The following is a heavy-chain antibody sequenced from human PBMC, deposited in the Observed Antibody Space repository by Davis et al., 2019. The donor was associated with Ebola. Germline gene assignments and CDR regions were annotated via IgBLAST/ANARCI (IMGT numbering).Heavy chain of an antibody. J-gene: IGHJ4*02. V-gene: IGHV1-2*02. CDR1: GYTFTDHS. D-gene: IGHD6-19*01. CDR2: INPKTGDT. CDR3: AREAASGWNSGWYDY. Sequence: ASVNVSCKASGYTFTDHSVFWVRQAPGQGLEWVGWINPKTGDTRYVQKFQGRVTMTSDASISTAYMDLTNLRSDDTAMYYCAREAASGWNSGWYDYWGPGTLVTVSS.